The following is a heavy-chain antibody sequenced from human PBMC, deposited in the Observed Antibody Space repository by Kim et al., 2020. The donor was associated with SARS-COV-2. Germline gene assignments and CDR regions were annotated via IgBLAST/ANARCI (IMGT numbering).Heavy chain of an antibody. J-gene: IGHJ6*02. CDR1: GFTFSSYG. CDR2: ISYDGSNK. D-gene: IGHD6-19*01. Sequence: GGSLRLSCAASGFTFSSYGMHWVRHAPGKGLEWVAVISYDGSNKYYADSVKGRFTISRDNSKNTLYLQMNSLRAEDTAVYYCAKERRGSVRSGWSYYYYGMDVWGQGTTVTVSS. V-gene: IGHV3-30*18. CDR3: AKERRGSVRSGWSYYYYGMDV.